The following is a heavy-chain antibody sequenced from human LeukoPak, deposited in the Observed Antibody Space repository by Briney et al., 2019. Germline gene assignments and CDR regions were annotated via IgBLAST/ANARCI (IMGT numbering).Heavy chain of an antibody. J-gene: IGHJ4*02. CDR3: AREGRESTGFDY. D-gene: IGHD3-10*01. V-gene: IGHV3-7*01. CDR1: GFTFSNYW. Sequence: SGGSPRLSCAASGFTFSNYWMSWVRQAPGKGLEWVANIKQGGSEKYYVDSVKGRFTISRDNAKNSLYLQMNSLRAEDTAVYYCAREGRESTGFDYWGQGTLVTVSS. CDR2: IKQGGSEK.